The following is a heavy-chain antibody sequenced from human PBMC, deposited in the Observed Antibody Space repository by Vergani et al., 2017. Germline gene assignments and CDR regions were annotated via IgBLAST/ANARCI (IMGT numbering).Heavy chain of an antibody. CDR2: IWYDGSNK. CDR1: GFTFSSYG. D-gene: IGHD5-18*01. J-gene: IGHJ4*02. Sequence: QVQLVESGGGVVQPGRSLRLSGAASGFTFSSYGMHWVRQAPGKGLEWVAVIWYDGSNKYYADSVKGRFTISRDNSKNTLYLQMNSLRAEDTAVYYCARDADTAMVVYYFDYWGQGTLVTVSS. V-gene: IGHV3-33*01. CDR3: ARDADTAMVVYYFDY.